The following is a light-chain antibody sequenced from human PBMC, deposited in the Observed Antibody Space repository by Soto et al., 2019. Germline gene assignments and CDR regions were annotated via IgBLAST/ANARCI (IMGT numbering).Light chain of an antibody. Sequence: QSALTQPRSVSGSPGQSVTISCTGTSSDVGGHNYVSWYQQYPGKAPKLLLSSVSKRPSGVPDRFSGSKSGNTASLTISGLQAKDEADYYCCSYAGSYTYVFGTGTKVTVL. CDR1: SSDVGGHNY. CDR2: SVS. J-gene: IGLJ1*01. CDR3: CSYAGSYTYV. V-gene: IGLV2-11*01.